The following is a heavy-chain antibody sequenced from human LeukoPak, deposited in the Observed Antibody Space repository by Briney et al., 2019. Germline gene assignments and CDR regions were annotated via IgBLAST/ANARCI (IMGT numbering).Heavy chain of an antibody. CDR1: GFTFSSYG. Sequence: GGSLRLSCAASGFTFSSYGMHWVRQAPGKGLEWVALIRYDGSNKYYADSVKGRFTISRDNSKNTLYLQMNSLRAEDTAVYYCAKDMTMVPYYYMDVWGKGTTVTISS. D-gene: IGHD4/OR15-4a*01. CDR3: AKDMTMVPYYYMDV. V-gene: IGHV3-30*02. CDR2: IRYDGSNK. J-gene: IGHJ6*03.